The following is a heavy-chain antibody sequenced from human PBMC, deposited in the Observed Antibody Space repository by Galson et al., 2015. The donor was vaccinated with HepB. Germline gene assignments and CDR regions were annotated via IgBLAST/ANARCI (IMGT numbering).Heavy chain of an antibody. V-gene: IGHV1-18*04. J-gene: IGHJ4*02. D-gene: IGHD3-22*01. CDR3: ARASNGAYYYDSSGYYSY. CDR2: ISAYNGNT. CDR1: GYTFTSYG. Sequence: SVKVSCKASGYTFTSYGISWVRQAPGQGLEWMGWISAYNGNTNYAQKLQGRVTMTTDTSTSTAYMELRSLRSDDTAVYYCARASNGAYYYDSSGYYSYWGQGTLVTVSS.